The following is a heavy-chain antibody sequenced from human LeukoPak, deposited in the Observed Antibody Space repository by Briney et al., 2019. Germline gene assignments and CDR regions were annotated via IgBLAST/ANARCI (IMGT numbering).Heavy chain of an antibody. V-gene: IGHV4-31*03. D-gene: IGHD4-11*01. CDR3: ARGPYRNSFDY. Sequence: SETLSLTCTVSGASISIGFYYWSWIRQHPGKGLEWTGYIYYSGSTYYNPSLKSRVTMSVDTSKNQFSLKLSSVTAADTAVYYCARGPYRNSFDYWGQGTLVTVSS. CDR2: IYYSGST. J-gene: IGHJ4*02. CDR1: GASISIGFYY.